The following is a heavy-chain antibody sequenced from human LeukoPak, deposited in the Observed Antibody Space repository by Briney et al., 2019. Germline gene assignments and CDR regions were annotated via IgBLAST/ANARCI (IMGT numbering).Heavy chain of an antibody. CDR1: GFTFSTYA. D-gene: IGHD1-26*01. CDR2: ISGSGGST. J-gene: IGHJ3*02. Sequence: GGSLRLSCVASGFTFSTYAMSWVRQAPGKGLEWVSAISGSGGSTYYADSVKGRFTISRDNSKNTLYLQMNSLRAEDTAVYYCAREVGAVGAFDIWGQGTMVTVSS. CDR3: AREVGAVGAFDI. V-gene: IGHV3-23*01.